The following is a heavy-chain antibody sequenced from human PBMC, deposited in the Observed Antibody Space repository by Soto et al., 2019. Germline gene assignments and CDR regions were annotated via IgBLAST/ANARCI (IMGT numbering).Heavy chain of an antibody. CDR1: GFTFSSYA. J-gene: IGHJ6*02. Sequence: EVQLVESGGGLVQPGGSLRLSFSASGFTFSSYAMHWVRQAPGKGLEYVSAISSNGGSTYYADSVKGRFTISRDNSKNTLYLQMSSLRAEDTAVYYCVRNLVNPIVATYGMDVWGQGTTVTVSS. D-gene: IGHD5-12*01. CDR2: ISSNGGST. CDR3: VRNLVNPIVATYGMDV. V-gene: IGHV3-64D*06.